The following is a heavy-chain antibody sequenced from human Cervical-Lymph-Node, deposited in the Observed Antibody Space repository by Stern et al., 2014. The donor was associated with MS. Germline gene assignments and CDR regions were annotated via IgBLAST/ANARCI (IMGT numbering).Heavy chain of an antibody. CDR1: GFTFSSYS. V-gene: IGHV3-48*02. CDR2: ISSSSSTI. Sequence: EVQLVQSGGGLVQPGGSLRLSCAASGFTFSSYSMNWVRQAPGKGLEWVSYISSSSSTIYYADSVKGRFTISRDNAKNSLYLQMNSLRDEDTAVYYCARESGDYRYYYYGMDVWGQGTTVTVSS. CDR3: ARESGDYRYYYYGMDV. J-gene: IGHJ6*02. D-gene: IGHD4-17*01.